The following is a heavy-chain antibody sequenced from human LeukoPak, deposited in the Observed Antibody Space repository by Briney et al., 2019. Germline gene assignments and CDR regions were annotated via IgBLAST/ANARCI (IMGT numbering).Heavy chain of an antibody. D-gene: IGHD1-1*01. CDR1: GGSFTGYY. CDR3: ARGTTISETGYFDY. CDR2: VNHRGDS. Sequence: KPSETLSLTCAVYGGSFTGYYWSWIRQSPGKGLQWVSEVNHRGDSNYNPSVKGRVTISVDTSKNQFSLKMTSLTAADTAVYYCARGTTISETGYFDYWGQGTLVTVSS. J-gene: IGHJ4*03. V-gene: IGHV4-34*01.